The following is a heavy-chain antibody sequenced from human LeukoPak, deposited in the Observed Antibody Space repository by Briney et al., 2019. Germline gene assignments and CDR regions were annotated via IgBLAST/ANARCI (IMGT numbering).Heavy chain of an antibody. Sequence: GGCLRLSCAASGFTVISNYMSWVRQAPGKGLEWVSVIYSGGSTYYADSVKGRFTISRDNSKNTLYLQMNSLRAEDTAVYHCVKSAGKDGYRDVFDIWGQGTVVTVSS. V-gene: IGHV3-53*01. D-gene: IGHD5-24*01. CDR1: GFTVISNY. CDR3: VKSAGKDGYRDVFDI. CDR2: IYSGGST. J-gene: IGHJ3*02.